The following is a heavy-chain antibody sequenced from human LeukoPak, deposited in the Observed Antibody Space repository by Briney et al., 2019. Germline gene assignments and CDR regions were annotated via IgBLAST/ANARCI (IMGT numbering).Heavy chain of an antibody. CDR2: IYHSGST. CDR1: GYSINSISSTYY. J-gene: IGHJ4*02. Sequence: SETLSLTCTVSGYSINSISSTYYWGWVRQSPGKGLEWIGSIYHSGSTYYNPSLQSRVTISIDTSKNQFSLKLSSVTAADTAVYYCARVSLVRGAPDYYFDYWGQGTLVTVSS. D-gene: IGHD3-10*01. V-gene: IGHV4-38-2*02. CDR3: ARVSLVRGAPDYYFDY.